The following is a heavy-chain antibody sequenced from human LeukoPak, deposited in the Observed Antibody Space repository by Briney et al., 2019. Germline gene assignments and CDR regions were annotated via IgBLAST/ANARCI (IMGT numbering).Heavy chain of an antibody. J-gene: IGHJ4*02. Sequence: GASVKVSCKASGYTFTGYYIYWVRQAPGHGLAWTGWINPASGDTNYAQKFQGRVTMTRDTSISTAYMELSSLTSDDTAVYYCTRERVNSGSYSEALDYWGQGTLVTLSS. CDR1: GYTFTGYY. V-gene: IGHV1-2*02. D-gene: IGHD1-26*01. CDR2: INPASGDT. CDR3: TRERVNSGSYSEALDY.